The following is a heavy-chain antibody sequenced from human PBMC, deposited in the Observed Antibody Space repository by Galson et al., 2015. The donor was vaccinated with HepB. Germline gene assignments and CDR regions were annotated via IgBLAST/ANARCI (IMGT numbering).Heavy chain of an antibody. J-gene: IGHJ2*01. CDR1: GFTLSGSA. CDR3: TSGTSLRGLWYFDL. V-gene: IGHV3-73*01. D-gene: IGHD2-2*01. CDR2: IRSKANSYAT. Sequence: SLRLSCAASGFTLSGSAMHWVRQASGKGLEWVGRIRSKANSYATAYAASVKGRFTISRDDSKNTAYLQMNSLKTEDTAVYYCTSGTSLRGLWYFDLWGRGTLVTVSS.